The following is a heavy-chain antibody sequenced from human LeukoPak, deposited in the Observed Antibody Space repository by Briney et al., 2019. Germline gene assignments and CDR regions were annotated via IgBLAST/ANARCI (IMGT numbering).Heavy chain of an antibody. CDR3: AKDKTPRTRYYYYYGMDV. J-gene: IGHJ6*02. CDR2: ISWNSGSI. Sequence: PGGSLRLSCAASGFTFDDYAMHWVRQAPGKGLEWVSSISWNSGSIGYADSVKGRFTISRDNAKNSLYLQMNSLRAEDTALYYCAKDKTPRTRYYYYYGMDVWGQGTTVTVSS. V-gene: IGHV3-9*01. CDR1: GFTFDDYA. D-gene: IGHD2-2*01.